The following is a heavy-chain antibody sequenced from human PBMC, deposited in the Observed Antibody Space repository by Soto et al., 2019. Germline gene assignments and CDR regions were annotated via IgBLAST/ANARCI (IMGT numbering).Heavy chain of an antibody. CDR3: ASKQVHLGFGQVYYYYGMDV. J-gene: IGHJ6*02. D-gene: IGHD3-10*01. Sequence: PSETLSLTCAVYGGSFSGYYWSWIRQPPGKGLEWIGEINHSGSTNYNPSLKSRVTISVDTSKNQFSLKLSSVTAADTAVYYCASKQVHLGFGQVYYYYGMDVWGQGPTVTVSS. CDR1: GGSFSGYY. V-gene: IGHV4-34*01. CDR2: INHSGST.